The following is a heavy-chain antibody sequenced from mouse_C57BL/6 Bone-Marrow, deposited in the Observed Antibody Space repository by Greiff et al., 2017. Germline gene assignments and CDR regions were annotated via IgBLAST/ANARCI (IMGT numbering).Heavy chain of an antibody. J-gene: IGHJ3*01. CDR2: IYPGDGDT. Sequence: VQLVESGPELVKPGASVKISCKASGYAFSSSWMNWVKQRPGKGLEWIGRIYPGDGDTNYNGKFKGKATLTADKSSSTAYMQLSSLTSEDSAVYFCARGGYYDYDEEFAYWGQGTLVTVSA. V-gene: IGHV1-82*01. D-gene: IGHD2-4*01. CDR1: GYAFSSSW. CDR3: ARGGYYDYDEEFAY.